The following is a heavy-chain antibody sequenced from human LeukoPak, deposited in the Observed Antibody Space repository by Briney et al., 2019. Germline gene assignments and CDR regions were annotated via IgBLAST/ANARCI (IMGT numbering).Heavy chain of an antibody. D-gene: IGHD6-13*01. CDR3: ARTTTAGLLAAAGYQGWDYFDY. J-gene: IGHJ4*02. V-gene: IGHV1-46*01. CDR1: GYTFTSYY. CDR2: INPSGGST. Sequence: ASVKVSCKASGYTFTSYYMHWVRQAPGQGLEWMGIINPSGGSTSYAQKFQGRVTMTRDMSTSTVYMELSSLRSEGTAVYYCARTTTAGLLAAAGYQGWDYFDYWGQGTLVTVSS.